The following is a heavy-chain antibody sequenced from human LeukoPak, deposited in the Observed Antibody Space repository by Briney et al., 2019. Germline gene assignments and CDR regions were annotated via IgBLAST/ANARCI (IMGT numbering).Heavy chain of an antibody. CDR2: ISSSGSTI. D-gene: IGHD3-10*01. CDR1: GFTFSSYE. V-gene: IGHV3-48*03. J-gene: IGHJ4*02. Sequence: GGSLRLSCAASGFTFSSYEMNWVCQAPGKGLEWVSYISSSGSTIYYADSVKGRFTISRDNAKNSLYLQMNSLRAEDTAVYYCASSDGSGSYYNGDYWGQGTLVTVSS. CDR3: ASSDGSGSYYNGDY.